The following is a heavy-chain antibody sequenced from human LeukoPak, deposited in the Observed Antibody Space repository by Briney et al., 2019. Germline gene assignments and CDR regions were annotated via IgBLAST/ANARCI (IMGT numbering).Heavy chain of an antibody. CDR3: ARHRELGL. Sequence: PGGSLRLSCAASGFTVINENINWVRQAPGKGLEWVSIIHIGGGSNYADFAKGRFTISRDNSKNTVYLQMNSLRVEDTAVYYCARHRELGLWGQGTLVSVSS. D-gene: IGHD1-26*01. CDR1: GFTVINEN. V-gene: IGHV3-66*04. CDR2: IHIGGGS. J-gene: IGHJ4*02.